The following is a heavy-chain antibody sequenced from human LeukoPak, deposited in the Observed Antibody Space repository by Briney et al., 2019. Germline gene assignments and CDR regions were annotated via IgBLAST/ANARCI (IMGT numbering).Heavy chain of an antibody. D-gene: IGHD4-17*01. CDR2: IWYDGSNK. CDR1: GFTFSSYW. Sequence: GGSLRLSCAASGFTFSSYWMSWVRQAPGKGLEWVAVIWYDGSNKYYADSVKGRFTISRDNSKNTLYLQMNSLRAEDTAVYYCAREAMTTVTTFDYWGQGTLVTVSS. V-gene: IGHV3-33*08. CDR3: AREAMTTVTTFDY. J-gene: IGHJ4*02.